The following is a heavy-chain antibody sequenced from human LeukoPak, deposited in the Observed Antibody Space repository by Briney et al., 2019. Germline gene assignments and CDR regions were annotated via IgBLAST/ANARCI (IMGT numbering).Heavy chain of an antibody. CDR3: ARGSSPYYDILTGPN. CDR2: IHHSGST. J-gene: IGHJ4*02. D-gene: IGHD3-9*01. CDR1: GDSISSNYW. V-gene: IGHV4-4*02. Sequence: PSETLSLTCAVSGDSISSNYWWTWVRQPPGKGLEWIGEIHHSGSTNYSPSLKSRVTVSVDNSRNEFSLSLSSVSAADTAVYYCARGSSPYYDILTGPNWGQGTLVTVSS.